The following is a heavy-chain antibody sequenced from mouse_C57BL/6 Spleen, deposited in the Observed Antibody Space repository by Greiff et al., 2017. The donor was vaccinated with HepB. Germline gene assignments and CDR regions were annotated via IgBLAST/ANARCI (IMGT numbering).Heavy chain of an antibody. D-gene: IGHD3-1*01. CDR3: ARWGYYYFDY. CDR2: IYPGDGDT. J-gene: IGHJ2*01. Sequence: QVQLKQSGPELVKPGASVKISCKASGYAFSSSWMNWVKQRPGKGLEWIGRIYPGDGDTNYNGKFKGKATLTADKSSSTAYMQLSSLTSEDSAVYFCARWGYYYFDYWGQGTTLTVSS. CDR1: GYAFSSSW. V-gene: IGHV1-82*01.